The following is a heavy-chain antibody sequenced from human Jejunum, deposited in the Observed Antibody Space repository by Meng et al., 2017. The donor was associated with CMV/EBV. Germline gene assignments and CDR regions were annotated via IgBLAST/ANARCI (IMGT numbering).Heavy chain of an antibody. CDR2: LWYDGSRK. CDR3: ARDNDGSSHYSQFDY. D-gene: IGHD3-22*01. CDR1: GFPLNSYG. Sequence: SGFPLNSYGIHWVRQLPGKGLEWVAVLWYDGSRKYFADSVQGRFSISRDDSKNTVYLQMNSLRAEDTAVYYCARDNDGSSHYSQFDYWGQGTLVTVSS. V-gene: IGHV3-33*01. J-gene: IGHJ4*02.